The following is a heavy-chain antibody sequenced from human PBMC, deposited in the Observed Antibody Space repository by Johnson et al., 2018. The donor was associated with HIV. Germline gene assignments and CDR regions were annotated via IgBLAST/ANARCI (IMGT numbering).Heavy chain of an antibody. CDR3: AKERQLVRAFDI. J-gene: IGHJ3*02. CDR1: GFTFSSYG. D-gene: IGHD6-6*01. Sequence: QVQLVESGGVVVQPGRSLRLSCAASGFTFSSYGMHWVRQAPGKGLEWVAVISHDGSNKYYADSVKGRFTISRDNSKNTLYLQMNSLRAVDTAVYYCAKERQLVRAFDIWGQGTMVTVSS. CDR2: ISHDGSNK. V-gene: IGHV3-30*18.